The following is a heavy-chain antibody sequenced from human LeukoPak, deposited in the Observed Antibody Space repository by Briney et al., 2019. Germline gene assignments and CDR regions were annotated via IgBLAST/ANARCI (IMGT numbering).Heavy chain of an antibody. D-gene: IGHD3-10*01. CDR3: ARDRRYYYGSGSYYWFDP. V-gene: IGHV1-2*04. CDR1: GYTFTGYY. CDR2: INPNSGGT. J-gene: IGHJ5*02. Sequence: GASVKVSCKASGYTFTGYYMHWVRQAPGQGLEWMGWINPNSGGTNYAQKFQGWVTMTRDTSISTAYMELSRLRSDDTAVYYCARDRRYYYGSGSYYWFDPWGQGTLVTVSS.